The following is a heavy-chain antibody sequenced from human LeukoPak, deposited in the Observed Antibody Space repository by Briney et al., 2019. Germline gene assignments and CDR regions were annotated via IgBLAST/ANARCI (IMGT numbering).Heavy chain of an antibody. Sequence: GGSLRLSCAASGFAFSSYAMHWVRQAPGKGLEWVAIISYDGIIEDYSDSVKGRFTISRDNAKNSLYLQMNSLRVEDTGVYYCARDQDWSFDSWGQGTLVTVSS. J-gene: IGHJ4*02. V-gene: IGHV3-30*04. D-gene: IGHD1-1*01. CDR3: ARDQDWSFDS. CDR1: GFAFSSYA. CDR2: ISYDGIIE.